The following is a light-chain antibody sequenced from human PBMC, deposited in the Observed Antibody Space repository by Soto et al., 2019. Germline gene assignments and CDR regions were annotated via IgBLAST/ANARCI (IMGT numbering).Light chain of an antibody. CDR1: QSVSSN. CDR2: GAS. Sequence: EIVMTQSPATLSVSPGERATLSCRASQSVSSNLAWYQQKPGQAPRLLIYGASTRATGIPARFSGSGSGTEFTLTISSLQSEDFAVYYCQQRSNWSITFGQGIRLEI. V-gene: IGKV3-15*01. J-gene: IGKJ5*01. CDR3: QQRSNWSIT.